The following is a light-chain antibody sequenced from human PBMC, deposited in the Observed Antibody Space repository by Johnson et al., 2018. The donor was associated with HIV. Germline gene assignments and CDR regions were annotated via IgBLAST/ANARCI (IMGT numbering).Light chain of an antibody. CDR2: EKN. Sequence: SVLTQPPSVSAAPGQKVNISCSGSSSNIGNNYVSWYQQLPGTAPKLLIYEKNKRPSGIPDRFSASKSGTSATLGITGLPTGDEADYYCGTWDSSLSAHFFGTGTKFIVL. V-gene: IGLV1-51*02. J-gene: IGLJ1*01. CDR3: GTWDSSLSAHF. CDR1: SSNIGNNY.